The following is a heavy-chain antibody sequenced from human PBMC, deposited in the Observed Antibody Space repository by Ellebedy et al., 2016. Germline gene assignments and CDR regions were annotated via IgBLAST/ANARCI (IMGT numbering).Heavy chain of an antibody. D-gene: IGHD3-10*01. CDR1: GGSFSGYY. CDR3: ARGRIARITMVRGGHMDV. V-gene: IGHV4-34*01. Sequence: SQTLSLTCAVYGGSFSGYYWSWIRQPPGKGLEWIGEIHHSGSTNYNPSLKSRFSISVDTSKKQFSLKLSSVTAADTAVYYCARGRIARITMVRGGHMDVWGKGTTVTVSS. J-gene: IGHJ6*03. CDR2: IHHSGST.